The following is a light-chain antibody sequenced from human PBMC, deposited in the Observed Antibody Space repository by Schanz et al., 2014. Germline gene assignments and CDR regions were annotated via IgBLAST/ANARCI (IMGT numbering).Light chain of an antibody. V-gene: IGLV2-14*03. J-gene: IGLJ3*02. CDR3: TSYTSSSTRV. Sequence: QSALTQPASVSGSPGQSITISCTGTSRDVGAYNYVSWYQQHPGKAPKLIISDVSNRPSGVSNRFSGSKSGNTASLTISGLQAEDEADYYCTSYTSSSTRVFGGGTKVTVL. CDR2: DVS. CDR1: SRDVGAYNY.